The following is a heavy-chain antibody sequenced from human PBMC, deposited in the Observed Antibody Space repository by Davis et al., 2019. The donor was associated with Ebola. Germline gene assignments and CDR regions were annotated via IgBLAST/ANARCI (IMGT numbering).Heavy chain of an antibody. D-gene: IGHD6-19*01. CDR1: GFTFSSYW. CDR2: IKQDGSEK. V-gene: IGHV3-7*03. Sequence: GESLKISCAASGFTFSSYWMSWVRQAPGKGLEWVANIKQDGSEKYYVDSVKGRFTISRDNAKNSLYLQMNSLRAEDTAVYYCARSWSSGWGYYFDYWGQGTLVTVSS. CDR3: ARSWSSGWGYYFDY. J-gene: IGHJ4*02.